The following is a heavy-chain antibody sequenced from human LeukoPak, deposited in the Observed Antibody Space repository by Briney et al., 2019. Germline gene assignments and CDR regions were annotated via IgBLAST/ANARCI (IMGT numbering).Heavy chain of an antibody. CDR3: ARDRRQWLVNVDYYYYMDV. V-gene: IGHV4-61*02. D-gene: IGHD6-19*01. CDR2: IYTSGST. Sequence: MPSQTLSLTCTVSGGSISSGSYYWSWIRQPAGKGLEWIGRIYTSGSTNYNPSLKSRFTISVDTSKNQFSLKLSSVTAADTAVYYCARDRRQWLVNVDYYYYMDVWGKGTTVTVSS. CDR1: GGSISSGSYY. J-gene: IGHJ6*03.